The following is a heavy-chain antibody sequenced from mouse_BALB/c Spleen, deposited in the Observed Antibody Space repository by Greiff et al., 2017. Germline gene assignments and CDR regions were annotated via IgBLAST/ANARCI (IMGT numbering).Heavy chain of an antibody. Sequence: EVQLQESGPSLVKPAQTLSLSCSVTGDSITSGYWNWIRKFPGNKLEYMGYISYSGSTYYNPSLKSRISTTRDTSKNQSYLQLNSVTTEDTATYYCARGGRSGREPMDYWGQGTTVTVSS. J-gene: IGHJ4*01. CDR2: ISYSGST. D-gene: IGHD1-1*01. V-gene: IGHV3-8*02. CDR3: ARGGRSGREPMDY. CDR1: GDSITSGY.